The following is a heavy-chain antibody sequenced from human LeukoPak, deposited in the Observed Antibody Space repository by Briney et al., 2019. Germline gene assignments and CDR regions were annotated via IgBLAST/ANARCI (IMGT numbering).Heavy chain of an antibody. D-gene: IGHD3-22*01. CDR3: AKDLIMIVVVMFYP. CDR2: ISGSGGST. J-gene: IGHJ5*02. Sequence: PVGSLRLSCAASAFTFSSYAMSWVRQAPGKGLEWVSAISGSGGSTYYADSVKGRFTISRDNSKNTLYLQMNSLRAEDTAVYYCAKDLIMIVVVMFYPWAQGTLVTVSP. CDR1: AFTFSSYA. V-gene: IGHV3-23*01.